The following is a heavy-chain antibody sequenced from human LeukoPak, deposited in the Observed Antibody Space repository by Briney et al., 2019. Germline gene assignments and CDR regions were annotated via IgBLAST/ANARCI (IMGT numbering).Heavy chain of an antibody. Sequence: GGSLRLSCAASGFTFSSYAMSWVRQAPGKGLEWVSAISGSGGSTYYADSVKGRFTISRDNSKNTLYLQMNSLRAEDTAVYYCAKDFHYDFWSGYSPLGYWGQGTLVTVSS. CDR3: AKDFHYDFWSGYSPLGY. CDR2: ISGSGGST. J-gene: IGHJ4*02. CDR1: GFTFSSYA. V-gene: IGHV3-23*01. D-gene: IGHD3-3*01.